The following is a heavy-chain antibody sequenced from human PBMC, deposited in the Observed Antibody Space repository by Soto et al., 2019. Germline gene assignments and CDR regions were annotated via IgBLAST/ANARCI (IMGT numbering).Heavy chain of an antibody. V-gene: IGHV2-5*02. J-gene: IGHJ6*02. CDR2: IYGVDDR. CDR3: AHRHYYGSGSRGMDV. Sequence: QITLKESGPTLVKPTQTLTLTCTFSGFSLTDTGVGVGWIRQPPGKALEWLALIYGVDDRRYSPSKKSRLTLTGDTSKNQVVLTMTDMDREDTATYYCAHRHYYGSGSRGMDVWGQGTKVTVSS. CDR1: GFSLTDTGVG. D-gene: IGHD3-10*01.